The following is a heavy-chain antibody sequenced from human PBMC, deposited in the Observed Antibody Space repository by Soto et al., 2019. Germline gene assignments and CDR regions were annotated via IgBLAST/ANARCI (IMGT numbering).Heavy chain of an antibody. CDR2: VYDLDGT. D-gene: IGHD3-22*01. CDR1: GLTVSGKKY. Sequence: GWYLRLSCVASGLTVSGKKYMACVRQAPGKGPELLSGVYDLDGTYYADSVRGRFTTSIDSSRTTVYLQMRDLIPEGLAPSFLATWHLRTHAYDSGGQGTTHTVS. V-gene: IGHV3-53*01. J-gene: IGHJ6*02. CDR3: ATWHLRTHAYDS.